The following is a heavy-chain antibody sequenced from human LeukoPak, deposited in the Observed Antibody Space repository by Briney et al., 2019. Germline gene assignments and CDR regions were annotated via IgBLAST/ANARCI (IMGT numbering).Heavy chain of an antibody. CDR2: ISGGYNGDS. Sequence: ASVKVSCKTSGYNFRHYGISWVRQAPGQGLEWTAWISGGYNGDSNYALKLRGRLTMTTDASTSTAYMELRSLRSDDTAVYYCARDEKKYCSGGSCPAYFDYWGQGTLVTVSS. D-gene: IGHD2-15*01. CDR1: GYNFRHYG. J-gene: IGHJ4*02. V-gene: IGHV1-18*01. CDR3: ARDEKKYCSGGSCPAYFDY.